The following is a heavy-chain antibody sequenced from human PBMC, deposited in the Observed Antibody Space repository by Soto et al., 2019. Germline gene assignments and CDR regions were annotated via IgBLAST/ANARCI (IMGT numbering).Heavy chain of an antibody. V-gene: IGHV1-2*04. J-gene: IGHJ6*02. Sequence: QVQLVQSGAEVKKPGASVKVSCKASGYTFTGYYMHWVRQAPGQGLEWMGWINPNSGGTNYAQKFQGWVTMTRDTSISTAYMELSRLRADDTAVYYCAREGSWCRAGCYYGMDVWGQGTTVTVSS. CDR2: INPNSGGT. D-gene: IGHD6-13*01. CDR1: GYTFTGYY. CDR3: AREGSWCRAGCYYGMDV.